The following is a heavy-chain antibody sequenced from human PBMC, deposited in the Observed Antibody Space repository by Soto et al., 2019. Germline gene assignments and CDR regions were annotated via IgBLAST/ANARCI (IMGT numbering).Heavy chain of an antibody. CDR1: GFTFSSYA. V-gene: IGHV3-30-3*01. D-gene: IGHD6-13*01. CDR2: ISYDGSNK. CDR3: ARDRGQQPLVWRYYYGMEV. J-gene: IGHJ6*02. Sequence: RLSCAASGFTFSSYAMHWVRQAPGKGLEWVAVISYDGSNKYYADSVKGRFTISRDNSKNTLYLQMNSLRAEDTAVYYCARDRGQQPLVWRYYYGMEVWGQGTTVTVSS.